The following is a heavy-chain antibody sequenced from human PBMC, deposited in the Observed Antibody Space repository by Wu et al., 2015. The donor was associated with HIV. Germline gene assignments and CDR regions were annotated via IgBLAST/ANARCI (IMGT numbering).Heavy chain of an antibody. D-gene: IGHD3-10*01. Sequence: QVQLVQSGTVVQKPGTSVRVSCRVSGYRFTSFNINWIRQVHGRGLEWLGWMDPKSGSAAFGRNFQGRVSMTRNNSISTAYMELSRVTSDDTAVYYCARDLFKIGSGTYYAFNIWGQGTLVTVSS. CDR2: MDPKSGSA. V-gene: IGHV1-8*02. CDR1: GYRFTSFN. CDR3: ARDLFKIGSGTYYAFNI. J-gene: IGHJ3*02.